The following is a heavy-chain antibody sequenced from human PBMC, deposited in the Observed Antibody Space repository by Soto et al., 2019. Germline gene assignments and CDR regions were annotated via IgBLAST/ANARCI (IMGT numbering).Heavy chain of an antibody. Sequence: SETLSLTCTVSGDSISSSNYNWGWIRQPPGKGLEWIGSFYYSGRTYNNPPLKSRVAISVDTSKNQLSLKMNSVTTADTAVYYCARGNYYHSSGCYYEGYYFDYWGQGALVTVSS. CDR2: FYYSGRT. CDR3: ARGNYYHSSGCYYEGYYFDY. CDR1: GDSISSSNYN. D-gene: IGHD3-22*01. J-gene: IGHJ4*02. V-gene: IGHV4-39*01.